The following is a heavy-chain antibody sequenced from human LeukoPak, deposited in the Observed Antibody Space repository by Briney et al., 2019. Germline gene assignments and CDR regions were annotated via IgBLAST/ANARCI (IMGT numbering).Heavy chain of an antibody. V-gene: IGHV4-61*02. J-gene: IGHJ3*02. CDR1: GGSISSGNYD. CDR2: IYTSGST. D-gene: IGHD6-6*01. Sequence: SETLSLTCRVSGGSISSGNYDWSWIRQPAGKGLEWIGRIYTSGSTNYNPSLKRRLTMSVDTSKNQFSLKLSSVTAADTAVYYCAMSIVMDADDAFDIWGQGTLVTVSS. CDR3: AMSIVMDADDAFDI.